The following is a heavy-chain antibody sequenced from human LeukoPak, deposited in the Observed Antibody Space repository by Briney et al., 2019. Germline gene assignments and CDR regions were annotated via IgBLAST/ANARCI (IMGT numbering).Heavy chain of an antibody. Sequence: SVKVSCKASGFTFTSSAMQWVRQARGQRLEWIGWIVVGSGNTNYAQKFQERVTITRDMSTSTAYMELSSLRSEDTAVYYCAADPKGFDAFDIWGQGTTVTVSS. V-gene: IGHV1-58*02. CDR1: GFTFTSSA. CDR2: IVVGSGNT. CDR3: AADPKGFDAFDI. J-gene: IGHJ3*02.